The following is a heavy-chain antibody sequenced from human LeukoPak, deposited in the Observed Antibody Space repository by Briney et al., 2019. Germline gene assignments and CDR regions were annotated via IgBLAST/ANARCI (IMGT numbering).Heavy chain of an antibody. J-gene: IGHJ4*02. CDR2: ISSGSSAI. D-gene: IGHD4-17*01. CDR3: ARGHTAVTRHFDF. V-gene: IGHV3-21*01. CDR1: GFTFTTYS. Sequence: GGSLRLSCEASGFTFTTYSMTWVRQAPGKGLEWVSIISSGSSAIFSADALKGRFTISRDDAKNLLCLDMNSLRAEDTAVYYCARGHTAVTRHFDFWGQGTLVTVSS.